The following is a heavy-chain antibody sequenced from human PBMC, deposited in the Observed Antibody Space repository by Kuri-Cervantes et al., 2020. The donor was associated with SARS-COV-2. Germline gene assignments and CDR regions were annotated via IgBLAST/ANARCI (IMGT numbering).Heavy chain of an antibody. CDR3: AKGGGPGSYIPLDY. CDR2: ISYDGSNK. CDR1: GFTFSSYW. J-gene: IGHJ4*02. D-gene: IGHD1-26*01. V-gene: IGHV3-30*18. Sequence: GESLKISCAASGFTFSSYWMHWVRQAPGKGLEWVAVISYDGSNKYYADSVKGRFTISRDNSKNTLYLQMNSLRAEDTAVYYCAKGGGPGSYIPLDYWGQGTLVTVSS.